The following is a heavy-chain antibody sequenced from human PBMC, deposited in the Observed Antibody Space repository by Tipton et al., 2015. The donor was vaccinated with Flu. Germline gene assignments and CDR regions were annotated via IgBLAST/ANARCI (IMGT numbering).Heavy chain of an antibody. J-gene: IGHJ5*02. CDR1: GYSISSDYY. V-gene: IGHV4-38-2*01. Sequence: TLSLTCVVSGYSISSDYYWAWIRQFPGKGLEWIGTVARTGDTIYNPSLKSRVTLSIDTSKNQFSLKMKSVTATDMAVYYCARRDYSNYVSDPKNWFAPWGQGTLVTVSS. D-gene: IGHD4-11*01. CDR2: VARTGDT. CDR3: ARRDYSNYVSDPKNWFAP.